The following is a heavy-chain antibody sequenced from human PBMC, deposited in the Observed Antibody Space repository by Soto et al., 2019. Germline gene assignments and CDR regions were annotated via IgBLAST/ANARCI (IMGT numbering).Heavy chain of an antibody. V-gene: IGHV4-39*01. J-gene: IGHJ5*02. Sequence: SETLSLTCTVSGGSISSSSYYWGWIRQPPGKGLEWIGSVYYSGSTYDNPSLKSRITLSVDRSKSQFSLKLTSVTAADTAVYHCARATITTRGGGWFDPWGQGTLVTVSS. CDR1: GGSISSSSYY. D-gene: IGHD4-4*01. CDR3: ARATITTRGGGWFDP. CDR2: VYYSGST.